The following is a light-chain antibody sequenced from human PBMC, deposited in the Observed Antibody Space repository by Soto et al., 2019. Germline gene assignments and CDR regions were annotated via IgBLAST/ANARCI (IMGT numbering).Light chain of an antibody. CDR3: SSYTSSSDV. V-gene: IGLV2-14*01. J-gene: IGLJ1*01. CDR2: EVS. CDR1: SSDVGGYNY. Sequence: QSVLTQPASVSGSPGQSITISCTGTSSDVGGYNYVSWYQHHPGKTPKLMIYEVSHRPSGVSNRFSGSKSGNTASLTISGLQAEDEADYYCSSYTSSSDVFGTGTKVTVL.